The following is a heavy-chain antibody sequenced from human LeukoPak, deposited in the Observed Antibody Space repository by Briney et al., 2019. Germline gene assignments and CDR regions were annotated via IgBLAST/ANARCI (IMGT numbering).Heavy chain of an antibody. D-gene: IGHD3-10*01. V-gene: IGHV3-74*01. J-gene: IGHJ4*02. CDR1: TFTFSTYW. CDR2: INGDGSTT. Sequence: GGSLRLSCEASTFTFSTYWMHWVRQAPGKGLVWVSYINGDGSTTNCADSVKGRLTISRDNAKNTLYLQMNSLRAEDTAVYYCAPGSGSYYDSWGLGTLVTVSS. CDR3: APGSGSYYDS.